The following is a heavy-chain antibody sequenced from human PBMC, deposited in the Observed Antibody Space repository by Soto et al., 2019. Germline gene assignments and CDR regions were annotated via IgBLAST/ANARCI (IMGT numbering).Heavy chain of an antibody. J-gene: IGHJ4*02. CDR2: IGGRATSA. Sequence: EVQLLESGGGLVQPGGSLRLSCAASGFTFSNYAMSWVRQAPGKGLEWVSGIGGRATSAYYADSVNGRFAISRDTSYNTLFLQLNSMRAEDTAVYYCAKSRYSDSSGDFYDFWGQGTLVSVSS. CDR3: AKSRYSDSSGDFYDF. V-gene: IGHV3-23*01. CDR1: GFTFSNYA. D-gene: IGHD3-22*01.